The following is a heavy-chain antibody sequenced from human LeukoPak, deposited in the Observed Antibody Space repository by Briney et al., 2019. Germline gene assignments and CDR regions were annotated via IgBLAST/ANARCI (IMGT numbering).Heavy chain of an antibody. CDR1: GGSFSGYY. CDR2: INHSGST. Sequence: SETLSLTCAVHGGSFSGYYWSWIRQPPGKGLEWIGEINHSGSTNYNPSLKSRVTISVDTSKNQFSLKLSSVTAADTAVYYCARGVDIWGQGTMVTVSS. V-gene: IGHV4-34*01. CDR3: ARGVDI. J-gene: IGHJ3*02.